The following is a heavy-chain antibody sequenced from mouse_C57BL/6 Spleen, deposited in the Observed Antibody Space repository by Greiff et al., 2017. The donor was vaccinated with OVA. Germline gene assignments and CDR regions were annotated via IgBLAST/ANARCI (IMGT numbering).Heavy chain of an antibody. CDR2: IYPGGGYT. CDR1: GYTFTNYW. Sequence: QVQLQQSGAELVRPGTSVKMSCKASGYTFTNYWIGWAKQRPGHGLEWIGDIYPGGGYTNYNEKFKGKGTLTADKSSSTAYMQFSSLTSEDSAIYYCARSRDRLEYAMDDWGQGTSVTVSS. V-gene: IGHV1-63*01. D-gene: IGHD4-1*01. CDR3: ARSRDRLEYAMDD. J-gene: IGHJ4*01.